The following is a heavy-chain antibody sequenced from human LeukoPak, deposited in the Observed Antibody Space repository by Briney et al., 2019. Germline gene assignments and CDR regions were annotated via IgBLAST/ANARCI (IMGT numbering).Heavy chain of an antibody. V-gene: IGHV4-4*07. Sequence: PSETLSFTCTVSGGSISSYYWSWIRQPAGKGLEWIGRIYTSGSTNYNPSLKSRVAMSVDTSKNQFSLKLSSVTAADTAVYYCARDSSYSGYDFFDYWGQGTLVTVSS. CDR3: ARDSSYSGYDFFDY. CDR1: GGSISSYY. J-gene: IGHJ4*02. D-gene: IGHD5-12*01. CDR2: IYTSGST.